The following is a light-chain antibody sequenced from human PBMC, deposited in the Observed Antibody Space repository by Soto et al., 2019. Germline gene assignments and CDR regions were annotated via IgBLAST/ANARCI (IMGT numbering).Light chain of an antibody. V-gene: IGKV1-12*01. CDR3: RQANSPPLT. J-gene: IGKJ4*01. Sequence: DIQMTQSPSSVSASVGDRVTITCRASERINTYLAWYQQQPGKAPKLLIYAASSLQSGVPSRFSGSGSGTEFTLTISNLQPEDFATYYCRQANSPPLTVGGGTKVDSK. CDR2: AAS. CDR1: ERINTY.